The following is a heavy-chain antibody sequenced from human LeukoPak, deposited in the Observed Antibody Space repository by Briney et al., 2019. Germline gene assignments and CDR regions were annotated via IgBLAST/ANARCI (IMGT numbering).Heavy chain of an antibody. V-gene: IGHV3-30*18. D-gene: IGHD6-13*01. CDR1: GFTFSNYG. CDR2: ISYDGSNK. J-gene: IGHJ4*02. Sequence: GGSLRLSCAASGFTFSNYGMHWVRQAPGKGLEWVAVISYDGSNKYYADSVRGRFTISRDDSKNTLYLQMNSLRAEDTAVYYCAKDPGIAAAGTGYWGQGTLVTVSS. CDR3: AKDPGIAAAGTGY.